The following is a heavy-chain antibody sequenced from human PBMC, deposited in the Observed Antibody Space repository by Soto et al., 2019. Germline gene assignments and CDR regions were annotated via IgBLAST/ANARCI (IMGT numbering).Heavy chain of an antibody. CDR1: GFTFSSHW. V-gene: IGHV3-7*01. J-gene: IGHJ4*02. CDR2: IKQDGSVK. CDR3: ARDNWSVFDY. Sequence: EVQLVESGGGLVQPGGSLRLSCAASGFTFSSHWMSWVRQAPGKGLEWVANIKQDGSVKYYVDSVKGRFTISRDNAKNSLYLQMNSLRAEDTAAYYCARDNWSVFDYWGQGNLVTVSS. D-gene: IGHD1-1*01.